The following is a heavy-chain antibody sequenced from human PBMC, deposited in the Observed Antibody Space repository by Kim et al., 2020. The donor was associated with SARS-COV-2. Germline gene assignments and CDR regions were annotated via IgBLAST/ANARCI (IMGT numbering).Heavy chain of an antibody. V-gene: IGHV1-69*13. CDR1: GGTFSSYA. CDR3: ARDRGNYHAFDI. CDR2: IIPIFGTA. D-gene: IGHD1-7*01. J-gene: IGHJ3*02. Sequence: SVKVSCKASGGTFSSYAISWVRQAPGQGLEWMGGIIPIFGTANYAQKFQGRVTITADESTSTAYMELSSLRSEDTAVYYCARDRGNYHAFDIWGQGTMVTVSS.